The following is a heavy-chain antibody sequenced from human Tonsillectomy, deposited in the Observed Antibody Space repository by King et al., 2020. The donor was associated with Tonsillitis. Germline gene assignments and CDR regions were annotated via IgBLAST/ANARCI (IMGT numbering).Heavy chain of an antibody. J-gene: IGHJ4*02. D-gene: IGHD2-2*01. CDR1: GFTFDDYA. V-gene: IGHV3-9*01. CDR2: ISWHSGSI. Sequence: VQLVESGGGLVQPGRSLRLSCAASGFTFDDYAMHWVRQAPGKGLEWVSGISWHSGSIGYADSVKGRFTISRDNAKNSLYLQINSLRAEDTALYYCAKDHTLLVRSYIDYWGQGTLVTVSS. CDR3: AKDHTLLVRSYIDY.